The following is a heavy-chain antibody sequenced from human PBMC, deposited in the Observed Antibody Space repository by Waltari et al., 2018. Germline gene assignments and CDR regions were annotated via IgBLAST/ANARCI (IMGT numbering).Heavy chain of an antibody. Sequence: EVQLVESGGGLVQPGGSLRLSCAASGFTFDAYWMHWVRQTPGKGLEWGANINPDGSTIYYVDSVKGRFTISRDNTKNSLYLQMNSLRAEDTAVYYCVRAIAAAAAYWGQGTLVSVSS. D-gene: IGHD6-13*01. CDR2: INPDGSTI. CDR1: GFTFDAYW. CDR3: VRAIAAAAAY. V-gene: IGHV3-7*05. J-gene: IGHJ4*02.